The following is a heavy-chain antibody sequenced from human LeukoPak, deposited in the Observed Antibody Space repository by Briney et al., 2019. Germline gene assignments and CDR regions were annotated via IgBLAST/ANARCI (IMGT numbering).Heavy chain of an antibody. CDR1: GDSVSSNSAA. V-gene: IGHV6-1*01. CDR3: ARDGGSSSWYDHAPSPGILLENWFDP. J-gene: IGHJ5*02. D-gene: IGHD6-13*01. CDR2: TYYRSKWYN. Sequence: SQTLSLTCAISGDSVSSNSAAWNWIRQSPSRGLEWLGRTYYRSKWYNDYAVSVKSRITINPDTSKNQFSLQLNSVTPEDTAVYYCARDGGSSSWYDHAPSPGILLENWFDPWGQGTLVTVSS.